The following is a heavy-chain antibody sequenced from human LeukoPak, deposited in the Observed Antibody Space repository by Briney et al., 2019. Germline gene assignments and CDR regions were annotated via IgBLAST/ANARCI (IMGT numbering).Heavy chain of an antibody. D-gene: IGHD5-18*01. V-gene: IGHV3-48*02. CDR2: IKSRDGLI. Sequence: GSLSLSCAASGFSFTDHSMNWVRRAPGKGLEGGSYIKSRDGLIFYTDSVRGRFTVSTDRAKNSLYLQMNSLRDEDTAVYYCARDYGYAFDYWGRGTLVTVSS. CDR3: ARDYGYAFDY. CDR1: GFSFTDHS. J-gene: IGHJ4*02.